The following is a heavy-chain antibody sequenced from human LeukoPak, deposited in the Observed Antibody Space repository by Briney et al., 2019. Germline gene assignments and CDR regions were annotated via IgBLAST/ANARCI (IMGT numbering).Heavy chain of an antibody. CDR1: GGSFSGYY. Sequence: SETLSLTCAVYGGSFSGYYWSWIRQPPGKGLEWIGEINHSGSTNYNPSLKSRVTISVDTSKNQFSLKLSSVTAADTAVYYCARGGVTTLDYFDYWGQGALVTVSS. J-gene: IGHJ4*02. D-gene: IGHD4-11*01. V-gene: IGHV4-34*01. CDR3: ARGGVTTLDYFDY. CDR2: INHSGST.